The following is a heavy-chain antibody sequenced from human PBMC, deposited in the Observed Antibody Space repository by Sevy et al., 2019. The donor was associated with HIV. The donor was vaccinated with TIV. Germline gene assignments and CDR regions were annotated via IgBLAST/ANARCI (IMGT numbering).Heavy chain of an antibody. CDR2: ISGSGGST. CDR1: GFIFNSYG. Sequence: GGSLRLSCAASGFIFNSYGMSWVRQAPGKGLEWVSAISGSGGSTYYADSVKGRFTISRDNSRRMVYLEMNSLRAEETAAYYCRGVGLITAFDYWGQGTLVTVSS. CDR3: RGVGLITAFDY. D-gene: IGHD1-26*01. V-gene: IGHV3-23*01. J-gene: IGHJ4*02.